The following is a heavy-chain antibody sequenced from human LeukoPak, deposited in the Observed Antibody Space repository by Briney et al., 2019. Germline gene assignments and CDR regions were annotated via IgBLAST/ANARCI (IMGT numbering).Heavy chain of an antibody. D-gene: IGHD1-26*01. J-gene: IGHJ4*02. CDR2: ISSSSSYI. CDR1: GFTFSSYS. CDR3: ARVDRGSYLMFNYVDY. V-gene: IGHV3-21*01. Sequence: GGSLRLSCAASGFTFSSYSMNWVRQAPGKGLEWVSSISSSSSYIYYADSVKGRFTISRDNAKNSLYLQMNSLRAEDTAVYYCARVDRGSYLMFNYVDYWGQGTLVTVSS.